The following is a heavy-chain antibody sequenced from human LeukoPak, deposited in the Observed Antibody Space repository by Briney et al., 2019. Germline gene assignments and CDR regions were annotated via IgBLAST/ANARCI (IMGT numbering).Heavy chain of an antibody. V-gene: IGHV3-43*01. D-gene: IGHD3-3*01. CDR3: ARGPFGVGYYFDY. J-gene: IGHJ4*02. CDR2: ISWDGGST. Sequence: GGSLRLSCAASGFTFDDYTMHWVRQAPGKGLEWVSLISWDGGSTYYADSVKGRFTISRDNSKNSLYLQMNSLRTEDTALYYCARGPFGVGYYFDYWGQGTLVTVSS. CDR1: GFTFDDYT.